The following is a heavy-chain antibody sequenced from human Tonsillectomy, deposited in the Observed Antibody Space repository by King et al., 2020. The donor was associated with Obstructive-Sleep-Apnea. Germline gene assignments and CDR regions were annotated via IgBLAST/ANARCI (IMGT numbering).Heavy chain of an antibody. CDR3: AKNYYDSSGYYSSDTFDL. J-gene: IGHJ3*01. Sequence: QLVQSGAEVKKPGASVKVSCKASGYTFTSNGISWVRQAPGQGLEWMGWISADNGNTKYSQKLQGRVTMTTDTSTSTAYMELRSLRSDDTAVYYCAKNYYDSSGYYSSDTFDLWGQGTMVIVSS. D-gene: IGHD3-22*01. CDR1: GYTFTSNG. V-gene: IGHV1-18*01. CDR2: ISADNGNT.